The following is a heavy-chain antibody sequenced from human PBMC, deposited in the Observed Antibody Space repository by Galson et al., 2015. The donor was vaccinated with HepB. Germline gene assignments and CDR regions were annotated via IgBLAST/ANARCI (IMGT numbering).Heavy chain of an antibody. J-gene: IGHJ2*01. D-gene: IGHD6-13*01. V-gene: IGHV3-30-3*01. CDR3: ARDHIAAAGTWFDL. CDR1: GFTFSSYA. Sequence: SLRLSCAASGFTFSSYAMHWVRQAPGKGLEWVAVISYDGSNKYYADPVKGRFTISRDNSKNTLYLQMNSLRAEDTAVYYCARDHIAAAGTWFDLWGRGTLVTVSS. CDR2: ISYDGSNK.